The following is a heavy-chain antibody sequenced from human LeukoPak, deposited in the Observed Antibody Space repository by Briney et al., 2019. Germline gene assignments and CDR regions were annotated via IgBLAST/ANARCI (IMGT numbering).Heavy chain of an antibody. CDR3: ARQGYDILTGYVDAFDI. CDR1: GGSISSYY. V-gene: IGHV4-59*08. CDR2: ISDTMST. J-gene: IGHJ3*02. Sequence: SETLSLTCTVSGGSISSYYWSWIRQPPGKGLEWIGYISDTMSTNYNPSLKSRVTISIDTSKNQFSLKLRSVTAADTAIYYCARQGYDILTGYVDAFDIWGQGTMVTVSS. D-gene: IGHD3-9*01.